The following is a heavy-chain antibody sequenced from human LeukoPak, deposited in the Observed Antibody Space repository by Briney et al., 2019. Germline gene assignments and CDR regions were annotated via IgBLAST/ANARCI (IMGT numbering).Heavy chain of an antibody. CDR3: ARMSLVVVITVFDY. Sequence: SETLSLTCAVSGYSISSGYYWGWIRRPPGKGLEWIGSIYHSGSTYYNPSLKSRVTISVDTSKNQFSLKLSSVTAADTAVYYCARMSLVVVITVFDYWGQGTLVTVSS. CDR1: GYSISSGYY. D-gene: IGHD3-22*01. V-gene: IGHV4-38-2*01. J-gene: IGHJ4*02. CDR2: IYHSGST.